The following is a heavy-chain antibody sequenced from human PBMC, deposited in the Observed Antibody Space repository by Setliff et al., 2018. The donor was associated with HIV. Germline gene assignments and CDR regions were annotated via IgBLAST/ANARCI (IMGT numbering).Heavy chain of an antibody. D-gene: IGHD4-4*01. CDR1: GGSISSGTSY. CDR3: ARGLNSRLQDRT. Sequence: SETLSLTCTVSGGSISSGTSYWSWIRQPAGKGLDWIGHMYTTGSTNYNASLKSRVTMSVDTSKNQFSLRLNSLTAADTAVYYCARGLNSRLQDRTWGQGTLVTVSS. V-gene: IGHV4-61*09. J-gene: IGHJ4*02. CDR2: MYTTGST.